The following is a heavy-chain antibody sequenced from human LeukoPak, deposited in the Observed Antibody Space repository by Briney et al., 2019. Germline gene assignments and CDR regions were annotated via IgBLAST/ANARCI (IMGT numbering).Heavy chain of an antibody. D-gene: IGHD1-1*01. J-gene: IGHJ4*02. CDR3: ARTGTYGQRYFDY. V-gene: IGHV3-9*03. CDR1: GFTFDDYA. CDR2: ISWNSGSI. Sequence: PGGSLRLSCAASGFTFDDYAMHWVRQAPGKGLEWVSGISWNSGSIGYADSVKGRFTISRDNAKNSLYLQMNSLRAEDMALYYCARTGTYGQRYFDYWGQGTLVTVSS.